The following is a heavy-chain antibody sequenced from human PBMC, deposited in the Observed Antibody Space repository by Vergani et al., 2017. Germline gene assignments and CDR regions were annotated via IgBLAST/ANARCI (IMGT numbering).Heavy chain of an antibody. CDR1: GGSISSGGYY. CDR2: IYYSGST. Sequence: QVQLQESGPGLVKPSQTLSLTCTVSGGSISSGGYYWSWIRPHPGKGLEWIGYIYYSGSTYYNPSLKSRVTISVDTSKNQFSLKLSSVTAADTAVYYCAGGDDILGIVGGYYWGQGTLVTVSS. D-gene: IGHD7-27*01. J-gene: IGHJ4*02. V-gene: IGHV4-31*03. CDR3: AGGDDILGIVGGYY.